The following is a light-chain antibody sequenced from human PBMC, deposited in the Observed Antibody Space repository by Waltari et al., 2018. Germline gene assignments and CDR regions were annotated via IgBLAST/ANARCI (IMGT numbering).Light chain of an antibody. CDR3: GSYSSSRTLWV. V-gene: IGLV2-14*03. Sequence: QSALTQPASVSGSPGQSLTISCTGPTSDAGTYDYVYWYQQHPGNAPKLVIYDVTNRPSGVSSRFSGSKSGDTASLTISGLQAEDEADYYCGSYSSSRTLWVFGGGTKLTVL. CDR1: TSDAGTYDY. CDR2: DVT. J-gene: IGLJ3*02.